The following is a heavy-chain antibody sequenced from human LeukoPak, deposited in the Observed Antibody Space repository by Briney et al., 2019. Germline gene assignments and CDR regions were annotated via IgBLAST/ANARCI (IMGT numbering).Heavy chain of an antibody. V-gene: IGHV3-23*01. Sequence: GGSLRLSCAVAGFNFWNTGMSWVRQAPGKGLEWVSAIGGGGSDTKYTDSVKGRFTILRDISKNTLYLQMNSLRAEDTAVYYCARDCYGSGSYSNGFDYWGQGTLVTVSS. CDR3: ARDCYGSGSYSNGFDY. CDR2: IGGGGSDT. J-gene: IGHJ4*02. D-gene: IGHD3-10*01. CDR1: GFNFWNTG.